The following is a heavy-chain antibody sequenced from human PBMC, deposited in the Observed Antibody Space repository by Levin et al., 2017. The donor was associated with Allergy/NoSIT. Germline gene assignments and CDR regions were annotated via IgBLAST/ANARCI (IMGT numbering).Heavy chain of an antibody. CDR3: ASRGSFDH. CDR2: ITSDGTNK. CDR1: GLSFSDYG. J-gene: IGHJ4*02. V-gene: IGHV3-30*03. D-gene: IGHD3-10*01. Sequence: GGSLRLSCSASGLSFSDYGMHWVRQAPDSGLEWVTLITSDGTNKFYADSVKGRFIVSRDNSRNLLYLQLNSLRPEDTAVYYCASRGSFDHWGQGTLVTFSS.